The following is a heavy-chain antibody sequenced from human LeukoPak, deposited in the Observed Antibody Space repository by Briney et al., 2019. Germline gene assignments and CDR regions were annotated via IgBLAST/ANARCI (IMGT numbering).Heavy chain of an antibody. Sequence: SETLSLTCTVSGGSISSYYWSWIRQPPGKGLEWVGYIYYSGSTNYNPSLKSRVTISVDTSKNQFSLKLSSVTAADTAVYYCARDRGSPYYYDSSGLSDYWGQGTLVTVSS. D-gene: IGHD3-22*01. V-gene: IGHV4-59*01. CDR3: ARDRGSPYYYDSSGLSDY. J-gene: IGHJ4*02. CDR2: IYYSGST. CDR1: GGSISSYY.